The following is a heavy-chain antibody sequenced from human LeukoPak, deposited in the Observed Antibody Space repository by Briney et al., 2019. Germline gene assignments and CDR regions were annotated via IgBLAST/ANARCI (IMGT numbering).Heavy chain of an antibody. CDR3: ARDNYANYDSSGYDY. D-gene: IGHD3-22*01. J-gene: IGHJ4*02. CDR1: GYTFTGYY. CDR2: INPNSGGT. Sequence: ASVKLSCKASGYTFTGYYMHWVRQAHGQGLEWMGWINPNSGGTNYAQKFQGRVTMTRDTSISTAYMELSRLRSDDTAVYYCARDNYANYDSSGYDYWGQGTLVTVSS. V-gene: IGHV1-2*02.